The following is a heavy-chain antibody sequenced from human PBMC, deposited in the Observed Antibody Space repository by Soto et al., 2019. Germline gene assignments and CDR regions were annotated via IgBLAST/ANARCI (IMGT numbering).Heavy chain of an antibody. Sequence: PSETLSLTCTFSGGTISSGGFSLTWIRQHPGKGLEWIGYIYYIGSTYYNPSLKSRVTISVDTSKNQFSLKLSSVTAADTAVYYCARSVDPWGQGTLVTVSS. CDR1: GGTISSGGFS. J-gene: IGHJ5*02. CDR2: IYYIGST. CDR3: ARSVDP. V-gene: IGHV4-31*03.